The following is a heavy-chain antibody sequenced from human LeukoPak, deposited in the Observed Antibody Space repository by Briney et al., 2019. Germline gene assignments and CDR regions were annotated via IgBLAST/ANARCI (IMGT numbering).Heavy chain of an antibody. CDR1: GFTFSSYA. J-gene: IGHJ4*02. Sequence: GGSLRLSSAASGFTFSSYAMHWVRQAPGKGLEWVAVISYDGSNKYYADSVKGRFTISRDNSKNTLYLQMNSLRAEDTAVYYCAREMEPIVVVPAAIGDYWGQGTLVTVSS. D-gene: IGHD2-2*01. CDR2: ISYDGSNK. CDR3: AREMEPIVVVPAAIGDY. V-gene: IGHV3-30-3*01.